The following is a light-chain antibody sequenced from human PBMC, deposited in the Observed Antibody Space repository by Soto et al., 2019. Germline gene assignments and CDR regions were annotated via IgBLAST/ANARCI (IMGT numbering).Light chain of an antibody. V-gene: IGKV1-39*01. CDR1: QSISSY. CDR2: AAS. Sequence: IQLTQSPSSRSASVVDGVTVTCRASQSISSYLNWYQQKPGKAPKVLIYAASSLQSGIPSRFSGSGSGTDFTLTISSLQPEDFATYYCQQSYSIPWTFGQGTKVDI. J-gene: IGKJ1*01. CDR3: QQSYSIPWT.